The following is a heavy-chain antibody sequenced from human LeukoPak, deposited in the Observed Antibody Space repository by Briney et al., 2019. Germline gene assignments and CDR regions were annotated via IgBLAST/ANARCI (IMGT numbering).Heavy chain of an antibody. J-gene: IGHJ4*02. CDR1: GGSISGYY. V-gene: IGHV4-59*01. CDR3: ARDGLQGSIL. Sequence: PSEALSLTCTVSGGSISGYYWSWIRQPPGKGLEWIGYIYNSGSTTYNPSLKSRVTISVDTSKNQFSLRLRSVTAVDTAVYYCARDGLQGSILRGQGTLVTVSS. CDR2: IYNSGST. D-gene: IGHD4-11*01.